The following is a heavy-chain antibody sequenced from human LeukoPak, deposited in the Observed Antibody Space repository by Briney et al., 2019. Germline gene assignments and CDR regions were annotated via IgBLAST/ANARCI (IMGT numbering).Heavy chain of an antibody. V-gene: IGHV3-23*01. CDR2: ISGGGGST. D-gene: IGHD6-19*01. CDR3: ARASSGWYLYYYYGMDV. Sequence: GGSLRRSCAASGFTFGSYGMSWVRQAPGKGLEWVSDISGGGGSTYYADSVKGRLTISRDNSKNTLYLQMNSLRAEDTAVYYCARASSGWYLYYYYGMDVWGQGTTVTVSS. CDR1: GFTFGSYG. J-gene: IGHJ6*02.